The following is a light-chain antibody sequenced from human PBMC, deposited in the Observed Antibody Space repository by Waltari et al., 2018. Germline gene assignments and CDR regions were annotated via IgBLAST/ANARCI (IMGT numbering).Light chain of an antibody. Sequence: DILLTQSPSSLSASVGDRVTITCRAGQSIGTSLNWYQQTPGNAPNHLIYAASSLQSGVPSRFSGSGSGIEFTLTISSLQPEDFATYYCQQSYSSLPITFGQGTRLEIK. V-gene: IGKV1-39*01. CDR1: QSIGTS. J-gene: IGKJ5*01. CDR3: QQSYSSLPIT. CDR2: AAS.